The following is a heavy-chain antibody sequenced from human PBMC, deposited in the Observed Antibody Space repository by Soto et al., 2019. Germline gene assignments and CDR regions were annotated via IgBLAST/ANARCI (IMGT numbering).Heavy chain of an antibody. D-gene: IGHD6-13*01. Sequence: QVQLQESGPGLVKPSETLSLTCTVSGGSISSYYWSWIRQPPGKGLEWIGYIYYSGSTNYNPSLKMRSTKKLNPPKTHLPWKESSVPAADTAVNSCGGGYKRPPRAPINSSSGYRGEFNYGGQEPLVTVSS. J-gene: IGHJ4*02. CDR3: GGGYKRPPRAPINSSSGYRGEFNY. CDR1: GGSISSYY. CDR2: IYYSGST. V-gene: IGHV4-59*08.